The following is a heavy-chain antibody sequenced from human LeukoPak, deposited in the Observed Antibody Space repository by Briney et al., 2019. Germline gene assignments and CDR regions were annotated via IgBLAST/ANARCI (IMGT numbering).Heavy chain of an antibody. CDR1: GYTFTSYG. CDR2: ISAYNGNT. V-gene: IGHV1-18*01. D-gene: IGHD3-9*01. J-gene: IGHJ6*02. Sequence: VAPVKVSCKASGYTFTSYGISWVRQAPGQGLEWMGRISAYNGNTNYAQKLQGRVTMTTDTSTSTAYMELRSLRSDDTAVYYCARVRPHDILTGYPHYYYYGMDVWGQGTTVTVSS. CDR3: ARVRPHDILTGYPHYYYYGMDV.